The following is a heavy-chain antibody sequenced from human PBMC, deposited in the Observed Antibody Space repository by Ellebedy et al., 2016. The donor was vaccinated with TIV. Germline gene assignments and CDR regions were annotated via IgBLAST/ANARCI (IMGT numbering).Heavy chain of an antibody. CDR3: ARGDYYGSGGIDY. V-gene: IGHV4-31*03. D-gene: IGHD3-10*01. CDR1: GGSISSGGYY. CDR2: IYYSGST. Sequence: SETLSLTXTVSGGSISSGGYYWSWIRQHPGKGLEWIGYIYYSGSTYYNPSLKSRVTISVDTSKNQFSLKLSSVTAADTAVYYCARGDYYGSGGIDYWGQGTLVTVSS. J-gene: IGHJ4*02.